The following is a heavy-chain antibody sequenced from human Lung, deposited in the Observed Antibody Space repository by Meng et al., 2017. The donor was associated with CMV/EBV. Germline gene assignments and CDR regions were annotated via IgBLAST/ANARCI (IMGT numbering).Heavy chain of an antibody. J-gene: IGHJ3*02. CDR2: INPSGGST. CDR1: GYTFTSYY. V-gene: IGHV1-46*01. CDR3: ARVGNERITIFGVVTKGVFDI. D-gene: IGHD3-3*01. Sequence: SVXVSXXASGYTFTSYYMHWVRQAPGQGLEWMGIINPSGGSTSYAQKFQGRVTMTRDTSTSTVYMELSSLRSEDTAVYYCARVGNERITIFGVVTKGVFDIWGQGXMVTVSS.